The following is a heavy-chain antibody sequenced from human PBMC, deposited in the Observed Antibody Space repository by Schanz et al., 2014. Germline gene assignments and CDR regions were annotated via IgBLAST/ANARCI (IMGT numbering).Heavy chain of an antibody. V-gene: IGHV3-11*01. Sequence: QVRLVESGGGVVQPGRSLRLSCAASGFVFGDYYMTWIRQPPGRGLEWVSYIGNGGVTIYYADSVKGRFTISRDNSKNSLYLQMNSLRAEDTAVYYCARIGGSVFDYWAQGTLVTVSS. CDR3: ARIGGSVFDY. CDR2: IGNGGVTI. CDR1: GFVFGDYY. D-gene: IGHD3-10*01. J-gene: IGHJ4*02.